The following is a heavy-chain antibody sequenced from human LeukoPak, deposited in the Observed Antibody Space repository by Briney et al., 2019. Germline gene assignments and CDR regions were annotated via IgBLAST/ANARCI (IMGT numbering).Heavy chain of an antibody. V-gene: IGHV3-74*01. CDR2: INSDGSSA. Sequence: QPGGSLRLSCAASGFTFSSYWMHWVRQAPGKGLVWVSRINSDGSSASYADSVKGRFTISRDNAKNTLYLQMNSLRAEDTAVYYCAREWELLSLDIWGQGTMVTVSS. J-gene: IGHJ3*02. D-gene: IGHD1-26*01. CDR3: AREWELLSLDI. CDR1: GFTFSSYW.